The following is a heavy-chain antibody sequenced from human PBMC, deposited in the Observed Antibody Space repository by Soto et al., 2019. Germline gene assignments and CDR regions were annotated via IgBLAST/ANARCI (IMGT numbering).Heavy chain of an antibody. V-gene: IGHV3-74*03. CDR1: GFTFGNDW. CDR2: INGDGSST. CDR3: VRDAGHRGDY. Sequence: EVQLVESGGGLIQPGMSLRLSCSVSGFTFGNDWMHCFCQSPGKGLVWVSSINGDGSSTTYADSVEGRFTVSRDSAKNTLHLQMNSLRVEDTAVYYCVRDAGHRGDYWGQGTLVTVSS. J-gene: IGHJ4*02.